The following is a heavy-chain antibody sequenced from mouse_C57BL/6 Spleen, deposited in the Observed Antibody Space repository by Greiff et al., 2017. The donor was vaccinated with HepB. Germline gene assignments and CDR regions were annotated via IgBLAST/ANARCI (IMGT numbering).Heavy chain of an antibody. D-gene: IGHD2-3*01. CDR1: GYTFTSYW. V-gene: IGHV1-5*01. J-gene: IGHJ4*01. Sequence: VQLQQSGTVLARPGASVKMSCKTSGYTFTSYWMHWVKQRPGQGLEWIRAIYPGNSDTSYNQKFKGKAKLTAVTSASTAYMELSSLTNEDSAVYYCTRYYDGYYDAMDYWGQGTSVTVSS. CDR3: TRYYDGYYDAMDY. CDR2: IYPGNSDT.